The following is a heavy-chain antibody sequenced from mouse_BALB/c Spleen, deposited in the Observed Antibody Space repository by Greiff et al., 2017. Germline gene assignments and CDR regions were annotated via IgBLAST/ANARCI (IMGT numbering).Heavy chain of an antibody. Sequence: VQLQQSGAELVKPGASVKLSCKASGYTFTSYYMYWVKQRPGQGLEWIGEINPSNGGTNFNEKFKSKATLTVDKSSSTAYMQLSSLTSEDSAVYYCTRGGYGYDYYYAMDYWGQGTSVTVSS. CDR3: TRGGYGYDYYYAMDY. V-gene: IGHV1S81*02. J-gene: IGHJ4*01. CDR1: GYTFTSYY. CDR2: INPSNGGT. D-gene: IGHD2-2*01.